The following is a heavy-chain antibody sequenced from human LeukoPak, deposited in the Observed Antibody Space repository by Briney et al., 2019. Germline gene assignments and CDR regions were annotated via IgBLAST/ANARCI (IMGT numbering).Heavy chain of an antibody. CDR1: GFTFSSYG. D-gene: IGHD3-22*01. CDR2: ISYDGSNK. Sequence: GGSLRLSCAASGFTFSSYGMHWVRQAPAKGLERVAVISYDGSNKNYADSVKGRFTISRDNSKNTLYLQMNSLRAEDTAVYYCAKGSGYYDSSGYLDYWGQGTLVTVSS. J-gene: IGHJ4*02. CDR3: AKGSGYYDSSGYLDY. V-gene: IGHV3-30*18.